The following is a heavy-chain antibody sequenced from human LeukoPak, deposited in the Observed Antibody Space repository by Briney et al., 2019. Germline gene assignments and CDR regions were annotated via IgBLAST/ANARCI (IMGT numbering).Heavy chain of an antibody. V-gene: IGHV4-34*01. CDR1: GGSFSGYY. D-gene: IGHD1-26*01. CDR3: ARFSGSYAGPYYYYYMDV. Sequence: SETLSLTCADYGGSFSGYYWSWIRQPPGKGLEWIGEINHSGSTNYNPSLKSRVTISVDTSKNQFSLKLSSVTAADTAVYYCARFSGSYAGPYYYYYMDVWGKGTTVTVSS. J-gene: IGHJ6*03. CDR2: INHSGST.